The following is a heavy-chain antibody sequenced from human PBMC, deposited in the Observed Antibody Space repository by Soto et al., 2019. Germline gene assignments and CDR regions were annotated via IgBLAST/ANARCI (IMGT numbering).Heavy chain of an antibody. CDR1: GFTFTDHY. D-gene: IGHD3-10*01. CDR3: ARDIRGAN. V-gene: IGHV3-11*01. Sequence: QVQLVESGGGLVKPGGSLRLSCTASGFTFTDHYMTWIRQAPGKGLEWVSYINSGGRNIYYADSVRGRFTISRDNAKNSLYLQMSRLRAEDTAIYYCARDIRGANWGQGTLVIVSS. CDR2: INSGGRNI. J-gene: IGHJ4*02.